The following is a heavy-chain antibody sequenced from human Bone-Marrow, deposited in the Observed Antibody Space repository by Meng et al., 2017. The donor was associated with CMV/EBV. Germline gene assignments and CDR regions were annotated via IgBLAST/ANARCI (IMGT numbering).Heavy chain of an antibody. V-gene: IGHV1-2*02. CDR2: INPNSGGT. D-gene: IGHD5-24*01. Sequence: ASVKVSCKASGYTFTSYGISWVRQAPGQGLEWMGWINPNSGGTNYAQKFQGRVTMTRDTSISTAYMELSRLRSDDTAVYYCARGRGATTPFDYWGQGTLVTVSS. J-gene: IGHJ4*02. CDR3: ARGRGATTPFDY. CDR1: GYTFTSYG.